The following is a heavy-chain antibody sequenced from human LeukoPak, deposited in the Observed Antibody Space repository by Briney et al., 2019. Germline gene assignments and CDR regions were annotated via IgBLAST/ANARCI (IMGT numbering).Heavy chain of an antibody. CDR2: TYYRSKWRH. V-gene: IGHV6-1*01. Sequence: SQTLPLTFAISGDSVSSNRASWNWLRQSPSRRLEWLGRTYYRSKWRHDYAVSVNSRITNSPDTSTNQLSQQLNSVTPEDTAVYYCARGTGDSCKDWGRGTLVGDSS. CDR3: ARGTGDSCKD. D-gene: IGHD3-22*01. J-gene: IGHJ1*01. CDR1: GDSVSSNRAS.